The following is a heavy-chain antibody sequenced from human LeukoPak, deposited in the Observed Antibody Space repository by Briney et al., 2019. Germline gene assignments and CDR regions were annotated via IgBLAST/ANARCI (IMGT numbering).Heavy chain of an antibody. CDR2: IIPILGIA. V-gene: IGHV1-69*04. D-gene: IGHD4-23*01. CDR3: ARETPSRCFDY. Sequence: SVKVSCKASGYTFTGYHMHWVRQAPGQGLEWMGRIIPILGIANYAQKFQGRVTITADKSTSTAYMELSSLRSEDTAVYYCARETPSRCFDYWGQGTLVTVSS. CDR1: GYTFTGYH. J-gene: IGHJ4*02.